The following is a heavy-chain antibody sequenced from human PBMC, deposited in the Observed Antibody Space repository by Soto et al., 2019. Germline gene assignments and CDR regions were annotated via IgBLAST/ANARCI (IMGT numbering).Heavy chain of an antibody. J-gene: IGHJ3*01. V-gene: IGHV1-2*04. D-gene: IGHD6-19*01. CDR2: TNPNSGGT. CDR1: GHTFTGYY. Sequence: ASVKVSCKASGHTFTGYYMHWVRQAPGQGLEWMGWTNPNSGGTNYAQKFQGWVTMTRDTSISTAYMELSRLRSDDTAVYYCATCIAVADDAFDVWGQGTMVTVSS. CDR3: ATCIAVADDAFDV.